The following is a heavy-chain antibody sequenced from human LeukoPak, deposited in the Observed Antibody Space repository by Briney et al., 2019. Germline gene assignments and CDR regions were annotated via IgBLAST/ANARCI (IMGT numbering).Heavy chain of an antibody. J-gene: IGHJ4*02. D-gene: IGHD3-3*01. V-gene: IGHV3-33*08. Sequence: PGRSLRLSCAASGFPFSDYAMHWVRQAPGKGLEWVAVIWYDGSQRHYIDSVKGRFAISRENSMNTLSLEMNGLRVEDTAVYYCVRGADMNYNFENSFYFDSWGQGALVIVSS. CDR1: GFPFSDYA. CDR3: VRGADMNYNFENSFYFDS. CDR2: IWYDGSQR.